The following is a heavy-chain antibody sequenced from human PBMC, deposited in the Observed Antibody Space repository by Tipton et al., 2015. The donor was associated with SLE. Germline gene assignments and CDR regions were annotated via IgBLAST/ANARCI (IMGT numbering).Heavy chain of an antibody. J-gene: IGHJ3*02. CDR3: ATALAAAGTYAFDI. D-gene: IGHD6-13*01. V-gene: IGHV4-61*09. CDR2: IYTSGST. CDR1: GGSISSGSYY. Sequence: TLSLTCTVSGGSISSGSYYWSWIRQPAGKGLEWIGHIYTSGSTNYNPSLKSRATISVDTSKNQFSLKLSSVTAADTAVYYCATALAAAGTYAFDIWGQGTMVTVSS.